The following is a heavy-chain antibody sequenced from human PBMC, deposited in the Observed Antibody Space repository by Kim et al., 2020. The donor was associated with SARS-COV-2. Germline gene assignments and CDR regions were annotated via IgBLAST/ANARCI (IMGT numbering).Heavy chain of an antibody. V-gene: IGHV3-21*01. CDR2: ISSSSSYI. D-gene: IGHD6-19*01. CDR1: GFTFSSYS. Sequence: GGSLRLSCAASGFTFSSYSMNWVRQAPGKGLEWVSSISSSSSYIYYADSVKGRFTISRDNAKNSLYLQMNSLRAEDTAVYYCASSGEGSGWSSFDYWGQGTLVTVSS. J-gene: IGHJ4*02. CDR3: ASSGEGSGWSSFDY.